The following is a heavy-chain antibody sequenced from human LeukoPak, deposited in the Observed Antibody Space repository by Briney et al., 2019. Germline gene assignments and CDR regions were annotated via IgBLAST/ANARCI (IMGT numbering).Heavy chain of an antibody. CDR3: ARERSAMVTGFDY. CDR2: ISSSSSYI. V-gene: IGHV3-21*01. J-gene: IGHJ4*02. D-gene: IGHD5-18*01. Sequence: GGTPRLSCAASGFTFSSYSMNWVRQAPGKGLEWVSSISSSSSYIYYTESLKGRYTISRENAKNSMYLQMNSLRAEDTAVYYCARERSAMVTGFDYWGQGTLVTVSS. CDR1: GFTFSSYS.